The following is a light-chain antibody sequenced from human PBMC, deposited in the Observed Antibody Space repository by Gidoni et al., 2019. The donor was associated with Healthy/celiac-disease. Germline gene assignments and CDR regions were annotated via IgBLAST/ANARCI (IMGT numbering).Light chain of an antibody. Sequence: DIVMTQSPLSLPVTPGEPASISCRSSQILLHSNGYNYLYWYLQKPGQSPPLLIYLGANRAYGVPERFSGSGSGTDVTLKISRVEAEDVGVYYCMQALQTPITFGQGKRLEIK. CDR3: MQALQTPIT. CDR1: QILLHSNGYNY. V-gene: IGKV2-28*01. CDR2: LGA. J-gene: IGKJ5*01.